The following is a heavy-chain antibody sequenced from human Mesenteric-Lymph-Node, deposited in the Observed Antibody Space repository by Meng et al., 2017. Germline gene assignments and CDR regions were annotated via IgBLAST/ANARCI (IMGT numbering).Heavy chain of an antibody. J-gene: IGHJ4*02. Sequence: GSLRLSCAVSGGSISSSNWWSWVRQPPGKGLEWIGEIYHSGSTNYNPSLKSRVTISVDKSKNQFSPKLSSVTAADTAVYYCARAMVRGVIYYWGQGTLVTVSS. D-gene: IGHD3-10*01. CDR2: IYHSGST. CDR1: GGSISSSNW. V-gene: IGHV4-4*02. CDR3: ARAMVRGVIYY.